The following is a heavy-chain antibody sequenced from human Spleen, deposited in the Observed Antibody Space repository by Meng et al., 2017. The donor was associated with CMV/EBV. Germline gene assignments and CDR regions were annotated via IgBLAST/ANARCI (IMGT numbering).Heavy chain of an antibody. CDR1: GYTFTGYY. CDR3: ARDLYSSSWYY. V-gene: IGHV1-2*02. CDR2: INPNSGDT. D-gene: IGHD6-13*01. Sequence: ASVKVSCKASGYTFTGYYLHWVRQAPGQGLEWMGWINPNSGDTNYAQKFQGRVTMTRDTSISTAYMELSRLRSDDTAVYYCARDLYSSSWYYWGQGTLVTVSS. J-gene: IGHJ4*02.